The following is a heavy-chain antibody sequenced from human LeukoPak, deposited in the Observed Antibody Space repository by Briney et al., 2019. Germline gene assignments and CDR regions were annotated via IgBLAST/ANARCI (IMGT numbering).Heavy chain of an antibody. CDR1: GYTFTSYA. V-gene: IGHV7-4-1*02. CDR2: INTNTWNP. J-gene: IGHJ3*02. CDR3: ARDRIQLWLRPAAFDI. D-gene: IGHD5-18*01. Sequence: ASVKVSCKASGYTFTSYAMNWVRQAPGQGLEWMGWINTNTWNPTYAQGFTGRFVFSLDTSVNTAYLQISSLKAEDTAVYYCARDRIQLWLRPAAFDIWGQGTMVTVSS.